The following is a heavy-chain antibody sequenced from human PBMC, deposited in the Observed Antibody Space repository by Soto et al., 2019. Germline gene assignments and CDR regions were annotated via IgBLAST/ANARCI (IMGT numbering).Heavy chain of an antibody. D-gene: IGHD5-12*01. CDR2: ISGSGGST. J-gene: IGHJ4*02. Sequence: EVQLVQSGAEVKKPGESLKISCAASGFTFSSYAMSWVRQAPGKGLEWVSAISGSGGSTYYADSVKGRFTISRDNSKNTLYLQMNSLRAEDTAVYYCAKVLRDYQPAIDYWGQGTLVTVSS. CDR1: GFTFSSYA. V-gene: IGHV3-23*04. CDR3: AKVLRDYQPAIDY.